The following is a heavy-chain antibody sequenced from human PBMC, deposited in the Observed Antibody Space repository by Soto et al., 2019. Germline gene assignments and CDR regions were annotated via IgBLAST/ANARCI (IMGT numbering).Heavy chain of an antibody. Sequence: QAQLVQSGAEVKKPGASVKVSCKASGYTFYSHSISWVRQAPGQGLEWMGRINADYGNTQYAQKFRVRVTKTTDTSTTTVYMELTNLRSDDTAVYYCARCIQGDYYYGMDVWGQGTTVTVSS. J-gene: IGHJ6*02. CDR1: GYTFYSHS. V-gene: IGHV1-18*01. CDR3: ARCIQGDYYYGMDV. CDR2: INADYGNT. D-gene: IGHD5-18*01.